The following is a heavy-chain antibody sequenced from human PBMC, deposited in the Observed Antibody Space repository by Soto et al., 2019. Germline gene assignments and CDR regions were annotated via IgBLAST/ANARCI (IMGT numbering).Heavy chain of an antibody. J-gene: IGHJ4*02. CDR3: ARGRYGDY. Sequence: QVHLVQSGAEVKKPGASVKVSCKGSGYDFTTYGITWVRQAPGQGLEWMALISAHNGNTDYAQKLQGRVTVTRDTSTSTAYMELRSLRSDDTAVYYCARGRYGDYWGQGVLVTVSS. CDR2: ISAHNGNT. D-gene: IGHD1-1*01. CDR1: GYDFTTYG. V-gene: IGHV1-18*01.